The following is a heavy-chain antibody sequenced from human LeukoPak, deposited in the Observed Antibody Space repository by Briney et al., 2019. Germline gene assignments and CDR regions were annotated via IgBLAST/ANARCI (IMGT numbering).Heavy chain of an antibody. Sequence: GASVKVSCKASGYTFTGYYMHWVRQAPGQGLEWMGWINPNSGGTNYAQKFQGRVTMTRDTSISTAYMELSRLRSDDTAVYYCARVSDSDRRHDAFDIWGQGTMVTVPS. CDR2: INPNSGGT. J-gene: IGHJ3*02. CDR1: GYTFTGYY. CDR3: ARVSDSDRRHDAFDI. V-gene: IGHV1-2*02. D-gene: IGHD2-15*01.